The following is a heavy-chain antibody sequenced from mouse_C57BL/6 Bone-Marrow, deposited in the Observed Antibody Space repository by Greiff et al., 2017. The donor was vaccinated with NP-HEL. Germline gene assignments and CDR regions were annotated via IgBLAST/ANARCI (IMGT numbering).Heavy chain of an antibody. D-gene: IGHD4-1*02. J-gene: IGHJ2*01. Sequence: VQLQQSGPELVKPGASVKISCKASGYSFTGYYMNWVKQSPEKSLEWIGEINPSTGGTTYNQKFKAKATLTVDKSSSTAYMQLKSLTSEDSAVYYCARSHNWDGLYYFDYWGQGTTLTVSS. CDR1: GYSFTGYY. CDR2: INPSTGGT. V-gene: IGHV1-42*01. CDR3: ARSHNWDGLYYFDY.